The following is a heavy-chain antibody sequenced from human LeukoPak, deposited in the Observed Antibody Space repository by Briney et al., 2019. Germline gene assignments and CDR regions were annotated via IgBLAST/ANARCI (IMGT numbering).Heavy chain of an antibody. CDR2: IWYDGSNK. J-gene: IGHJ3*02. CDR1: GFTFSSYG. V-gene: IGHV3-33*01. CDR3: ARDVPAYYYDSSGYTDAFDI. D-gene: IGHD3-22*01. Sequence: GRSLRLSCAASGFTFSSYGMHWVRQAPGKGLEWVAVIWYDGSNKYHADSVKGRFTTSRDNSKNTLYLQMNSLRAEDTAVYYCARDVPAYYYDSSGYTDAFDIWGQGTMVTVSS.